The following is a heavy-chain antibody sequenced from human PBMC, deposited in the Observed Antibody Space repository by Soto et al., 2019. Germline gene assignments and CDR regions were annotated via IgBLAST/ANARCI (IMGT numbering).Heavy chain of an antibody. Sequence: GGSLRLSCAASGFTFSTYWMHWVRQAPGKGLVWVSRINNDGSSITYADSMKGRFTVSRDNAKDTLYLQMNSLRVEDTAVYYCARASSTVVTTWGQGTLVTVSS. CDR2: INNDGSSI. J-gene: IGHJ5*02. D-gene: IGHD4-17*01. CDR1: GFTFSTYW. V-gene: IGHV3-74*01. CDR3: ARASSTVVTT.